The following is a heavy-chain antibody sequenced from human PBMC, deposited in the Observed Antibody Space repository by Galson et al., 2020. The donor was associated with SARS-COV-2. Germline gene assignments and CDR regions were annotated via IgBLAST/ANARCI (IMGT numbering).Heavy chain of an antibody. CDR2: INPNSGGT. Sequence: ASVKDSCKASGYTFTGYYMHWVRQAPGQGLEWMGRINPNSGGTNYAQKFQGRVTMTRDTSISTAYMELSRLRSDDTAVYYCARDEEVFAFDIWGQGTMVTVSS. V-gene: IGHV1-2*06. D-gene: IGHD3-10*01. CDR1: GYTFTGYY. J-gene: IGHJ3*02. CDR3: ARDEEVFAFDI.